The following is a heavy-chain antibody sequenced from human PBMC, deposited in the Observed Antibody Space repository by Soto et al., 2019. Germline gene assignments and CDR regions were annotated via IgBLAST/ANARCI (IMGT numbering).Heavy chain of an antibody. CDR2: IYYSGST. Sequence: QVQLQESGPGLVKPSETLSLTCTVSGGSVSSGSYYWSWIRQPPGKGLECIGYIYYSGSTNYNPSLRSRVTVSVDTSKDQFSLKLSSVTAADTAVYYCAGGGYNYSGYYYYGMDVWGQGTTVTVSS. J-gene: IGHJ6*02. CDR3: AGGGYNYSGYYYYGMDV. V-gene: IGHV4-61*01. CDR1: GGSVSSGSYY. D-gene: IGHD1-1*01.